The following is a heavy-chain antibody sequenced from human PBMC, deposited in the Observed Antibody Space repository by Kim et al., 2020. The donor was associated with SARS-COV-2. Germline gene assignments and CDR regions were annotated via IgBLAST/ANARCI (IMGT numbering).Heavy chain of an antibody. J-gene: IGHJ6*02. CDR3: ARDLYYYDSSGYYYVLSGGMDV. D-gene: IGHD3-22*01. CDR2: ISYDGSNK. Sequence: GSLRLSCAASGFTFSSYAMNWVRQAPGKGLEWVAVISYDGSNKYYADSVKGRFTISRDNSKNTLYLQMNSLRAEDTAVYYCARDLYYYDSSGYYYVLSGGMDVWGQGTTVTVSS. V-gene: IGHV3-30*04. CDR1: GFTFSSYA.